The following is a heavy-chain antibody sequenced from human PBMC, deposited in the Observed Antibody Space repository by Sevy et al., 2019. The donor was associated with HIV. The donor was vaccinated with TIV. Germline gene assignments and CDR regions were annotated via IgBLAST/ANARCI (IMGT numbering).Heavy chain of an antibody. J-gene: IGHJ6*02. D-gene: IGHD5-12*01. V-gene: IGHV4-39*02. CDR3: AREAGGYDYDYGMDV. Sequence: SETLSLTCSVSGGSIVSSSHYWGWIRQPPGKGLEWLGRIYYSGDTYYNPSLNCRLTIYIDTSKNQFSLNLRSVTAADTAIYYCAREAGGYDYDYGMDVWGQGTTVTGSS. CDR2: IYYSGDT. CDR1: GGSIVSSSHY.